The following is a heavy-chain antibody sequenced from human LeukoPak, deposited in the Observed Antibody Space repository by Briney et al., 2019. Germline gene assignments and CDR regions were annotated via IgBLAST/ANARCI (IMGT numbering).Heavy chain of an antibody. Sequence: ASVKVSCKVSGYTLTELSMHWVRQAPGKGLEWMGGFVPEDGETIYAQKFQGRVTMTEDTSTDTAYMELSSLRSEDTAVYYCARSGAWTGSYFSFDYWGQGTLVTVSS. J-gene: IGHJ4*02. D-gene: IGHD1-26*01. CDR3: ARSGAWTGSYFSFDY. CDR2: FVPEDGET. V-gene: IGHV1-24*01. CDR1: GYTLTELS.